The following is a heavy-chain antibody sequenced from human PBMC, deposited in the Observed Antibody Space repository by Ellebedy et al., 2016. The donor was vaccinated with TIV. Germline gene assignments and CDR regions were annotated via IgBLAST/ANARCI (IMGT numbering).Heavy chain of an antibody. CDR1: GVSITTYY. J-gene: IGHJ1*01. CDR3: ARGSDPHYGDYEFFQH. CDR2: MYNSGST. D-gene: IGHD4-17*01. V-gene: IGHV4-59*01. Sequence: MPSETLSLTCTVSGVSITTYYWSWIRQPPGQGLEWLGFMYNSGSTKYNPSLKSRVTVSVDTSKNQFSLRLSSVTASDTAVYYCARGSDPHYGDYEFFQHWGQGTLVTVSS.